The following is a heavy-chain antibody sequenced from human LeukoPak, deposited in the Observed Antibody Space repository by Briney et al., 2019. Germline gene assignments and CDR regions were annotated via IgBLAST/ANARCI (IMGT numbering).Heavy chain of an antibody. J-gene: IGHJ6*02. CDR2: INHSGST. CDR3: ARAIGYSSSYRKLYYYYGMDV. Sequence: PSETLSLTCAVYGGSFSGYYWSWIRQPPGKGLEWIGEINHSGSTNYNPSLKSRVTISVDTSKNQFSLKLSSVTAADTAVYYCARAIGYSSSYRKLYYYYGMDVWGQGTTVTVSS. V-gene: IGHV4-34*01. D-gene: IGHD6-13*01. CDR1: GGSFSGYY.